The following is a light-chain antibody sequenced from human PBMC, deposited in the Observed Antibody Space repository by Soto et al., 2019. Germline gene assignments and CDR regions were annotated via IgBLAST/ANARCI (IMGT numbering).Light chain of an antibody. Sequence: QTVVTQEPSLTVSPGGTVTLTCASSTGAVTSGNYPSWFQQRPGQAPRTLIYTTNSKHSWTPARFSGSLLGDKAALTLSGVQPEDEADYYCLLYYGGAQLVFGGGTQLTV. CDR1: TGAVTSGNY. V-gene: IGLV7-43*01. J-gene: IGLJ7*01. CDR2: TTN. CDR3: LLYYGGAQLV.